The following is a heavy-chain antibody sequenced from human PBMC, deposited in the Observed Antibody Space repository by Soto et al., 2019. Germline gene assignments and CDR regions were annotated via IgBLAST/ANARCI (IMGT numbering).Heavy chain of an antibody. V-gene: IGHV3-48*01. D-gene: IGHD6-19*01. CDR2: ISSSSSTI. Sequence: GGSLRLSCAASGFTFSSYSMNWVRQAPGKGLEWVSYISSSSSTINYAESVKGRFTISRDNAKNSLYLQMNSLRAEDTAVYYCAKVVSGWYNYFDYWGQGT. CDR3: AKVVSGWYNYFDY. CDR1: GFTFSSYS. J-gene: IGHJ4*02.